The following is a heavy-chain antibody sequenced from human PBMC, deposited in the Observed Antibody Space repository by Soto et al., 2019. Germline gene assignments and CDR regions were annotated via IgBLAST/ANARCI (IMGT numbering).Heavy chain of an antibody. J-gene: IGHJ5*02. D-gene: IGHD3-10*01. Sequence: SVKVSCKASGYSFSTYDISWRRQAPGQGPEWMGRISPKNGNTNYAQNFQDRVTMTADTSSSTAYMELRGLRSDDTAKYYCATSYASGFDPWGQGTLVTVSS. CDR2: ISPKNGNT. CDR3: ATSYASGFDP. CDR1: GYSFSTYD. V-gene: IGHV1-18*04.